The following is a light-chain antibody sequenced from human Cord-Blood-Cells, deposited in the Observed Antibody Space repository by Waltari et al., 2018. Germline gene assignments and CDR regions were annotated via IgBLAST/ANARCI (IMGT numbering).Light chain of an antibody. CDR1: QSVSSSY. CDR2: GAS. V-gene: IGKV3-20*01. Sequence: TQSPGTLSLSPGDRATLSCRASQSVSSSYLAWYQQKPGQAPRLLIYGASSRATGIPDRFSGSGSGTDFTLTISRLEPEDFAVYYCQQYGSSPGWTFGQGTKVEIK. CDR3: QQYGSSPGWT. J-gene: IGKJ1*01.